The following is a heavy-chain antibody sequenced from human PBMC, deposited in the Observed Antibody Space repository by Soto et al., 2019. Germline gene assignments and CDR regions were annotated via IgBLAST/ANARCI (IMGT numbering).Heavy chain of an antibody. J-gene: IGHJ4*02. Sequence: SETLSLTCTVSGGSISNYYWTWIRQPPGKGLEWIGYIYYSGSTNYNPSLKGRVTISVDTSKNQFSLKLSSVTAADTAVYYCARLGSSSSFGYGGQGTLVTVSS. D-gene: IGHD6-13*01. CDR2: IYYSGST. CDR3: ARLGSSSSFGY. CDR1: GGSISNYY. V-gene: IGHV4-59*08.